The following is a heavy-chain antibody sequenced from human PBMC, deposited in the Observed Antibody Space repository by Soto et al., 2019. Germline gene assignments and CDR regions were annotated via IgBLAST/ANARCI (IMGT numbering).Heavy chain of an antibody. D-gene: IGHD3-9*01. Sequence: SVKVSCKASGGTFSSYAISWVRQAPGQGLEWMGGIIPIFGTANYAQKFQGRVTITADESTSTAYMELSSLRSEDTAVYYCARGPGGYYDILTALIDYWGQGTLVTVSS. CDR2: IIPIFGTA. V-gene: IGHV1-69*13. J-gene: IGHJ4*02. CDR3: ARGPGGYYDILTALIDY. CDR1: GGTFSSYA.